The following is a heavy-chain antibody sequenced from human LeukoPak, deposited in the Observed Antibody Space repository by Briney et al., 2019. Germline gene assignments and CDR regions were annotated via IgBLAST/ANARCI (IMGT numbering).Heavy chain of an antibody. Sequence: PGGSLRLSCAASGFTFDDYAMHWVRQGPGEGLEWVSLISGDGGSTYYADSVKGRFTISRDNSKNSLYLQMNSLRTEDTALYYCAKDTGRAPGSYNWFDPWGQGTLVTVSS. J-gene: IGHJ5*02. CDR2: ISGDGGST. D-gene: IGHD3-10*01. CDR3: AKDTGRAPGSYNWFDP. V-gene: IGHV3-43*02. CDR1: GFTFDDYA.